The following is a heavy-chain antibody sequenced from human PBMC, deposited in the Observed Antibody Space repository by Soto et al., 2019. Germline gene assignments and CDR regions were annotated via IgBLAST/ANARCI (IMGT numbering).Heavy chain of an antibody. CDR1: GFSLSSPAVG. J-gene: IGHJ4*02. Sequence: QITLKESGPTLVKPTQTLTLTCTFSGFSLSSPAVGVNWIRQPPGKALEWLALIYWDDDKQYSPSLKNRLTITKDTSKNQVVLTMTNMDPVDTATYYWAHGSGWLSDHWGQGTLVTVSS. CDR3: AHGSGWLSDH. CDR2: IYWDDDK. V-gene: IGHV2-5*02. D-gene: IGHD6-19*01.